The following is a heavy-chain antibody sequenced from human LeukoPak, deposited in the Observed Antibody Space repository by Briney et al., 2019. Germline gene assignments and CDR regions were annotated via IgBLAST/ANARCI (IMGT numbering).Heavy chain of an antibody. Sequence: HPGRSLRLSCAVSGFTFSNYALHWARQPPCKGLEWVAVISYDGNYQYYADSVKGRFTVSRDDSQNTLFLQMNDLRPDDTAVYYCARVLGVGYGATNLAYWGQGTLVTVSS. CDR1: GFTFSNYA. CDR3: ARVLGVGYGATNLAY. CDR2: ISYDGNYQ. V-gene: IGHV3-30-3*01. D-gene: IGHD1-26*01. J-gene: IGHJ4*02.